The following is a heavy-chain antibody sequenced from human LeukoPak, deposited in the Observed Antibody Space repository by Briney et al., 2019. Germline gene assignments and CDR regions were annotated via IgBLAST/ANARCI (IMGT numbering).Heavy chain of an antibody. Sequence: GASVKVSCKASGYTFSTYYMHWVRQAPGQGLEWMGLINPSGGSTSYAQKFQGRVTMTRDTSTSTVYMGLSSLRSEDTAVYYCARDVVVVPPAHYTMDVWGQGTTVTVSS. V-gene: IGHV1-46*01. CDR1: GYTFSTYY. CDR2: INPSGGST. CDR3: ARDVVVVPPAHYTMDV. D-gene: IGHD2-2*01. J-gene: IGHJ6*02.